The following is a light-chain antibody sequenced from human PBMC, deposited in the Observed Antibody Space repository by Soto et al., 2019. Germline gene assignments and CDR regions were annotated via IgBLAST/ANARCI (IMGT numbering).Light chain of an antibody. CDR2: LNPDGTH. Sequence: QLELTQSPSASASLGASVKLTCTLSTRHRSYAIAWHQHQPEKGPRFLMTLNPDGTHRKGDGIPDRFSGSSSGAERYLTISSLQSEDEADYYCQTWGTAMVVFGGGTKLTVL. J-gene: IGLJ2*01. V-gene: IGLV4-69*01. CDR3: QTWGTAMVV. CDR1: TRHRSYA.